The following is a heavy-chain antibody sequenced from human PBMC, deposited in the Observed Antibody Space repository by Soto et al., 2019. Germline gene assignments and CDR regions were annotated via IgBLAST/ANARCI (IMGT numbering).Heavy chain of an antibody. CDR3: AKRADYGYYYYYMDV. V-gene: IGHV3-23*01. J-gene: IGHJ6*03. D-gene: IGHD4-17*01. CDR1: GFTFSSYA. CDR2: ISGSGGST. Sequence: GGSLRLSCAASGFTFSSYAMSWVRQAPGKGLEWVSAISGSGGSTYYADSVKGRFTISSDNSKNTLYLQMNSLRAEDTAVYYCAKRADYGYYYYYMDVWGKGTTVTVSS.